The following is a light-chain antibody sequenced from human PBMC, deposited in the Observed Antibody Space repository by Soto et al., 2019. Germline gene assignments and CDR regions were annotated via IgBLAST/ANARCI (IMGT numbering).Light chain of an antibody. CDR3: HQRQSWPRT. V-gene: IGKV3-15*01. J-gene: IGKJ1*01. Sequence: EIVMTQSPATLSVSPGERATLHCRASQSVSSNLGWYQHKPGQAPRLLIYGASTRATGIPARFSGSGSGTDFTLTISDVQPEDFALYYCHQRQSWPRTFGQGTKVDI. CDR1: QSVSSN. CDR2: GAS.